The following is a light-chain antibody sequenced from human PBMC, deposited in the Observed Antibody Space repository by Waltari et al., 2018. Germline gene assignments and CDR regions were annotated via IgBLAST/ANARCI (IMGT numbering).Light chain of an antibody. Sequence: EIVMTQSPATLSVSPGETATLSCRASQSVSSNVAWYQKKPGQAPRLLIYDASTRATSSPAKFRGSGSGTEFTLTISSLQSDDFAVYYCQQYNRWPPITFGHGTRLEIK. CDR3: QQYNRWPPIT. CDR2: DAS. V-gene: IGKV3-15*01. J-gene: IGKJ5*01. CDR1: QSVSSN.